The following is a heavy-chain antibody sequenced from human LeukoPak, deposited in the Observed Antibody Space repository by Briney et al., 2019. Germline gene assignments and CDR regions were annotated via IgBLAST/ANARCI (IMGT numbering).Heavy chain of an antibody. CDR3: ARDYCSGGSCYPGTQADRYYYYGMDV. CDR2: ISSSGSTI. J-gene: IGHJ6*02. V-gene: IGHV3-11*01. Sequence: PGGSLRLSCAASGFTFSDYYMSWIRQAPGKGLEWVSYISSSGSTIYYADSVKGRFTISRDNAKNSLYLQMNSLRAEDTAVYYCARDYCSGGSCYPGTQADRYYYYGMDVWGQGTTVTVSS. D-gene: IGHD2-15*01. CDR1: GFTFSDYY.